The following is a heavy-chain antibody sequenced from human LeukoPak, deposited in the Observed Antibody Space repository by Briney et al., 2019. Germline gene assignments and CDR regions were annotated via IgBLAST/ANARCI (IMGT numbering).Heavy chain of an antibody. CDR3: ARDRGYYGSGSSLL. CDR1: GFTFSSYG. CDR2: IRYDGSNK. V-gene: IGHV3-30*02. J-gene: IGHJ4*02. Sequence: GGSLRLSCAASGFTFSSYGMHWVRQAPGKGLEWVAFIRYDGSNKYYADSVKGRFTISRDNSKNTLYLQMNSLRAEDTAVYYCARDRGYYGSGSSLLWGQGTLVTVSS. D-gene: IGHD3-10*01.